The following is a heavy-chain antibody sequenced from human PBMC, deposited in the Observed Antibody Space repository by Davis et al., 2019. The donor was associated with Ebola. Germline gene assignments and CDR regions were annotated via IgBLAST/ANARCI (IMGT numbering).Heavy chain of an antibody. CDR2: MNPNSGNT. Sequence: ASVKVSCKASGYTFTSYDINWVRQATGQGLEWMGWMNPNSGNTGYAQKFQGRVTMTRNTSISTAYMELSSLRFEDTAVYYCARGGRYYDSSGYLYYYYGMDVWGKGTTVTVSS. CDR3: ARGGRYYDSSGYLYYYYGMDV. V-gene: IGHV1-8*01. J-gene: IGHJ6*04. CDR1: GYTFTSYD. D-gene: IGHD3-22*01.